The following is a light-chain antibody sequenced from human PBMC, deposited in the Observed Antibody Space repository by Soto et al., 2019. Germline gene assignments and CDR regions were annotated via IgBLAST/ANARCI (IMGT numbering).Light chain of an antibody. CDR1: KLGDKY. J-gene: IGLJ1*01. Sequence: SYELTQPPSVSVSPGQTASITCSGDKLGDKYARWYQQKPGQSPVLVIYQDSKRPSGIPERFSGSNSGNTATLTISGTQAMDEADYYCQAWDSSTYVFGTGTTVTVL. CDR2: QDS. V-gene: IGLV3-1*01. CDR3: QAWDSSTYV.